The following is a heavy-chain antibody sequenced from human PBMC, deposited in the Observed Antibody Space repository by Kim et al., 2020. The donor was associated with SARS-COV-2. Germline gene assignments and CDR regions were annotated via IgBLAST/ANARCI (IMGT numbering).Heavy chain of an antibody. D-gene: IGHD3-3*01. J-gene: IGHJ4*02. CDR1: GYTFTSYG. V-gene: IGHV1-18*04. CDR3: ARESIFGVATPYYFDY. CDR2: ISAYNGNT. Sequence: ASVKVSCKASGYTFTSYGISWVRQAPGQGLEWMGWISAYNGNTNYAQKLQGRVTMTTDTSTSTAYMELRSLRSDDTAVYYCARESIFGVATPYYFDYWGQGTLVTVSS.